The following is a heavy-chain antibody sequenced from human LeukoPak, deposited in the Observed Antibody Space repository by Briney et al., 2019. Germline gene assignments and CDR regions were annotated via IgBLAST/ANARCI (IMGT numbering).Heavy chain of an antibody. J-gene: IGHJ2*01. Sequence: NSSETLSLTCALYGGSFSSYSWSRTWIRQTPEKGLEWIGEIIEKGNANYNPSLKSRVTIDLDTSKNQFSLKLTSMTAADTAMYYCARGYYPPRWYFDLWGRGTLVTVSS. V-gene: IGHV4-34*01. CDR3: ARGYYPPRWYFDL. D-gene: IGHD3-10*01. CDR2: IIEKGNA. CDR1: GGSFSSYS.